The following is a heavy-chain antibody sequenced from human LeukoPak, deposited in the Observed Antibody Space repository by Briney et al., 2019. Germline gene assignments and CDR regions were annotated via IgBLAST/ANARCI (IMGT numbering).Heavy chain of an antibody. Sequence: GSVKLSCTASGYTFTSYNMGWVRQTPGEGLEWMGSINPNSGGTNYAQTFQGRVTMTRDTSISTAYMELSGLRSDDTAVYYCARVVAVAGTGGGEFDYWGQGTLVTVSS. CDR1: GYTFTSYN. J-gene: IGHJ4*02. CDR3: ARVVAVAGTGGGEFDY. D-gene: IGHD6-19*01. CDR2: INPNSGGT. V-gene: IGHV1-2*02.